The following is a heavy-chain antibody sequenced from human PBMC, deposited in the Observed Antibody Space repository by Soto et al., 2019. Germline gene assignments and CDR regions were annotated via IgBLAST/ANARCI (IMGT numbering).Heavy chain of an antibody. V-gene: IGHV3-23*01. CDR1: GFTFSSYA. D-gene: IGHD3-22*01. CDR2: ISGSGGST. J-gene: IGHJ4*02. CDR3: AKDQRYYDSSGYPIDY. Sequence: PGGSLRLSCAASGFTFSSYAMSWVRQAPGKGLEWVSAISGSGGSTYYADSVKGRFTISRDNSKNTLYLQMNNLRAEDTAVYYCAKDQRYYDSSGYPIDYWGQGTLVTVSS.